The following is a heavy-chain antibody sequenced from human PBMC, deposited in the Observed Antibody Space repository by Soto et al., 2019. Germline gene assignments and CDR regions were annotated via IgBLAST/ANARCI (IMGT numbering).Heavy chain of an antibody. D-gene: IGHD2-15*01. CDR1: GGSISSGGYY. V-gene: IGHV4-31*03. CDR2: IYYSGST. CDR3: ARIHLEYCSGGSCHGFDY. Sequence: TLSLTCTVSGGSISSGGYYWSWIRQHPGKGLEWIGYIYYSGSTYYNPSLKSRVTISVDTSKNQFSLKLSSVTAADTAVYYCARIHLEYCSGGSCHGFDYWGQGTLVTVSS. J-gene: IGHJ4*02.